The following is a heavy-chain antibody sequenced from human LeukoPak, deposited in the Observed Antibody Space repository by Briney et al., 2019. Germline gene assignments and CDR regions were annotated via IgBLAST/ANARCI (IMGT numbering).Heavy chain of an antibody. J-gene: IGHJ3*02. CDR3: ARRDACRGYYDAFDI. D-gene: IGHD3-22*01. V-gene: IGHV3-13*01. CDR2: VGTAGDT. Sequence: GGSLRLSCTASGFTFSSYNMHWVRQPTGKGLEWVSAVGTAGDTYYPGSVKGRFTISRENAKNSLYLQMNSLRAGDTAVYYCARRDACRGYYDAFDIWGQGTMVTVSS. CDR1: GFTFSSYN.